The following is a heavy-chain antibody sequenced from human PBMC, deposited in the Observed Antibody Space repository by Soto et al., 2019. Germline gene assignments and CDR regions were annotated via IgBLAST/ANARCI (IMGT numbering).Heavy chain of an antibody. CDR3: ANSGGFCIWGTEI. V-gene: IGHV3-23*01. CDR1: GFTFSSYA. Sequence: QTGVSLRLSWAASGFTFSSYAMTWVRQAPGKGLEWGSIISSSGDGTYYADSVKGRFTISRDNSRNTRILQMHSLRADDTPGYYCANSGGFCIWGTEIWGQEASDTNSS. D-gene: IGHD3-3*01. J-gene: IGHJ6*02. CDR2: ISSSGDGT.